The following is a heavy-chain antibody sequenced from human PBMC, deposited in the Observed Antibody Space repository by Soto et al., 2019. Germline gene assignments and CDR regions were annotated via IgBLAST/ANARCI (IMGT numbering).Heavy chain of an antibody. J-gene: IGHJ6*02. CDR2: MYYSGST. CDR1: GGSISSYY. V-gene: IGHV4-59*01. D-gene: IGHD3-10*01. CDR3: ARVRPLGSVFYGMGV. Sequence: SETLSLTCTVSGGSISSYYWSWIRQPPGKGLEWIGYMYYSGSTNYNPSLKSRVTISVDTSKNQFSLKLSSVTAADTAVYYCARVRPLGSVFYGMGVWGQGTSVPASS.